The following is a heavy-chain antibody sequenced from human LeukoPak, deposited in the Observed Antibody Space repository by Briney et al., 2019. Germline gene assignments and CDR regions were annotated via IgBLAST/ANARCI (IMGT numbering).Heavy chain of an antibody. CDR3: ARHASGWYTD. CDR2: IYYSGST. J-gene: IGHJ4*02. D-gene: IGHD6-19*01. CDR1: GGSISTSDYY. Sequence: SETLSLTCAVSGGSISTSDYYWGWIRQPPGKGLEWIWSIYYSGSTYCNPFLKSRLTISGDTSKNQFSLKLSSVTTADTAVYYCARHASGWYTDWGQGTLVTVSS. V-gene: IGHV4-39*01.